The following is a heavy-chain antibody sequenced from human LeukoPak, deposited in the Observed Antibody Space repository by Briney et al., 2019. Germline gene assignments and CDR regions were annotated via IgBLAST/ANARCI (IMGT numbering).Heavy chain of an antibody. Sequence: GRSLRLSCAASGFTFDDCAMHWVRQAPGKGLEWVSGISWNSGSIGYADSVKGRFTISRDNAKNSLYLQMNSLRAEDTALYYCAKDRSPSGALGAFDIWGQGTMVTVSS. CDR1: GFTFDDCA. D-gene: IGHD3-10*01. J-gene: IGHJ3*02. CDR3: AKDRSPSGALGAFDI. CDR2: ISWNSGSI. V-gene: IGHV3-9*01.